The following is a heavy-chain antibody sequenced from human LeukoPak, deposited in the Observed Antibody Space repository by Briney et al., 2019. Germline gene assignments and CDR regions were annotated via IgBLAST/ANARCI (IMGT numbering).Heavy chain of an antibody. V-gene: IGHV3-21*01. CDR2: ISTTSNYI. Sequence: GGSLRLSCAASGFTFSSYNMNWVRQALGRGLEWVSSISTTSNYIYYADSVKGRFTISRDNAKNSLYLQINSLRAEDTAVYYCARVHSGSPHWGQGTLVTVSS. CDR1: GFTFSSYN. CDR3: ARVHSGSPH. J-gene: IGHJ4*02. D-gene: IGHD1-26*01.